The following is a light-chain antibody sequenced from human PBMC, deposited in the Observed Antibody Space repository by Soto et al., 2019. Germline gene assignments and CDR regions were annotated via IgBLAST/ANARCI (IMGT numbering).Light chain of an antibody. V-gene: IGKV3-20*01. J-gene: IGKJ4*01. Sequence: EIVLTQSPGTLSLSPGERATLSCRASQSVSSSYLAWYQQKPGQAPRLLIYGASSRATGIPDRFSGSGSGTDFTLTISRLEPEDFAVYYCQHRQTFGGGTKVDIK. CDR1: QSVSSSY. CDR2: GAS. CDR3: QHRQT.